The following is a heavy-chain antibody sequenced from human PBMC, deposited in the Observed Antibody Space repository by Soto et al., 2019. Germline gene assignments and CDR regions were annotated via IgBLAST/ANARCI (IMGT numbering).Heavy chain of an antibody. CDR1: GGSFSGYY. V-gene: IGHV4-34*01. Sequence: QVQLQQWGAGLLKPSETLSLTCAVYGGSFSGYYWSWIRQPPGKGLEWIGEINHSGSTNYNPSLKSRVTISVDPSKDQFSLKLSSVTAADTAVYYCARGTLSGYSGSPFDYWGQGTLVTVSS. J-gene: IGHJ4*02. CDR3: ARGTLSGYSGSPFDY. CDR2: INHSGST. D-gene: IGHD5-12*01.